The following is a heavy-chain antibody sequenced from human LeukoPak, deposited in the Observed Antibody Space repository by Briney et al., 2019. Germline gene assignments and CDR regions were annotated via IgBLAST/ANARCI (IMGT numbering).Heavy chain of an antibody. Sequence: GGSLRLSCAASGFTFSSYWMSWVRQAPGKGLEWVAVISYDGSNKYYADSVKGRFTISRDNSKNTLYLQMNSLRAEDTAVYYCAKDLQYSYGYSYYYYGMDVWGQGTTVTVSS. CDR2: ISYDGSNK. J-gene: IGHJ6*02. CDR1: GFTFSSYW. V-gene: IGHV3-30*18. CDR3: AKDLQYSYGYSYYYYGMDV. D-gene: IGHD5-18*01.